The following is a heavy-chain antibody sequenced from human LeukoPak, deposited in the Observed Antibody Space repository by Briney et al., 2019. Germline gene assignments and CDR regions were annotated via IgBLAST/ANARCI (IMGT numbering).Heavy chain of an antibody. V-gene: IGHV1-2*02. D-gene: IGHD4-23*01. CDR3: ARVYAGNYAFDI. Sequence: ASVKVSCKASGYTFTCYYMHWVRQAPGQGREWMGWINPNSGGTNYAQKFQGRVTMTRDTSISTAYMELSRLRSDDTAVYYCARVYAGNYAFDIWGQGTMVTVSS. CDR2: INPNSGGT. J-gene: IGHJ3*02. CDR1: GYTFTCYY.